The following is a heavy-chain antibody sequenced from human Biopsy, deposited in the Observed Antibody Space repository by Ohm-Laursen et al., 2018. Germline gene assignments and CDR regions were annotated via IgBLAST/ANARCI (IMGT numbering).Heavy chain of an antibody. CDR3: ATLTEDYGASPDS. Sequence: SSVKVSCKASGGSFSNYGLSWVRQAPGRGLEWMGRVIPISNTANYAQNFQDRLTITADRSTNTAYMELNSLRSEDTAVYFCATLTEDYGASPDSWGQGTLVVVSS. CDR1: GGSFSNYG. J-gene: IGHJ4*02. D-gene: IGHD4-17*01. V-gene: IGHV1-69*06. CDR2: VIPISNTA.